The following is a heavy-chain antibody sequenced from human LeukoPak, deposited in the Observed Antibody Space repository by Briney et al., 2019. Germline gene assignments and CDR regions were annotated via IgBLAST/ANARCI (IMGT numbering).Heavy chain of an antibody. V-gene: IGHV3-73*01. CDR1: GFTFSGSP. Sequence: GGSLRLSCAASGFTFSGSPIHWVRQASGKGLEWVGRIRSKTGNNATAYTASVKGRFTISRDDSKNTSYLQMNSLKTEDTAMYYCTRLEAAADSDYWGQGTLVTVSS. D-gene: IGHD6-13*01. CDR2: IRSKTGNNAT. CDR3: TRLEAAADSDY. J-gene: IGHJ4*02.